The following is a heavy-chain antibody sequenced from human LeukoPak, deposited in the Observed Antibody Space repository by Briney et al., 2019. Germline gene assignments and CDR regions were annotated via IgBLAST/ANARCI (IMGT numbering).Heavy chain of an antibody. J-gene: IGHJ6*02. Sequence: SETLSLTGTVSGGSISSYYWSWIRQPPGKGLEWIGYIYYSGSTNYNPSLKSRVTISVDTSKNQFSLKLSSVTAADTAVYYCARTNWAYGMDVWGQGTTVTVSS. CDR2: IYYSGST. V-gene: IGHV4-59*01. CDR3: ARTNWAYGMDV. CDR1: GGSISSYY. D-gene: IGHD7-27*01.